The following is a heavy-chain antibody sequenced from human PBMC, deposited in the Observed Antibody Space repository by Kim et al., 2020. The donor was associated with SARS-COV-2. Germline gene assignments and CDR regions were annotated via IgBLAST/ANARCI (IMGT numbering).Heavy chain of an antibody. CDR3: ARDATPGRPFYSHMDA. D-gene: IGHD1-1*01. Sequence: GGSLRLSCVASALGISTRSVHWVRQAPGKGLEWVSPIWSDGRNTPYADAVKGRFSLSRDKTYNKLYLQMSTLSGEDTAVYYCARDATPGRPFYSHMDAWG. V-gene: IGHV3-33*01. J-gene: IGHJ6*03. CDR1: ALGISTRS. CDR2: IWSDGRNT.